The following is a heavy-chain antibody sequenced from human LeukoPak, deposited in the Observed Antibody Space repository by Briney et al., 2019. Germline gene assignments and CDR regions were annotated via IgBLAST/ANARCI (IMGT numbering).Heavy chain of an antibody. CDR1: GFTFSGYN. CDR2: ITSTGTYT. D-gene: IGHD1-26*01. Sequence: GGSLRLSCAASGFTFSGYNMNWVRQAPGKGLEWVSSITSTGTYTFYADSVKGRFTISRDNAMNSLYLQMNSLRAEDTAIYYCARDPYSGSYGDSYYYYMDVWGKGTTVTISS. CDR3: ARDPYSGSYGDSYYYYMDV. J-gene: IGHJ6*03. V-gene: IGHV3-21*01.